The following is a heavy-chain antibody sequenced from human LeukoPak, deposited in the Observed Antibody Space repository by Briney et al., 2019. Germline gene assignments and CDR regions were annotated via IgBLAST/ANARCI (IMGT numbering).Heavy chain of an antibody. CDR2: IYYSGST. Sequence: SETLSLTCTVSGGSISSYYWSWIRQPPGKGLEWIGYIYYSGSTNYNPSLKSRVTISVDTSKNQFSLKLSSVTAADTAVYYCARGPSHYDFWSGYYMGWFDPWGQGTLVTVSS. D-gene: IGHD3-3*01. CDR3: ARGPSHYDFWSGYYMGWFDP. V-gene: IGHV4-59*12. CDR1: GGSISSYY. J-gene: IGHJ5*02.